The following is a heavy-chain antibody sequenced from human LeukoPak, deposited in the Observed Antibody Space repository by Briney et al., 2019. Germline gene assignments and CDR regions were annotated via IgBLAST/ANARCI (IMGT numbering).Heavy chain of an antibody. CDR2: INHSGST. Sequence: SETLSLTCAVYGGSFSGYYWSWIRQPPGKGLEWIGEINHSGSTNYNPSLKSRVTISVDTSKNQFSLELSSVTAADTAVYYCARFINYGDYFDYWGQGTLVTVSS. CDR3: ARFINYGDYFDY. J-gene: IGHJ4*02. D-gene: IGHD4-17*01. V-gene: IGHV4-34*01. CDR1: GGSFSGYY.